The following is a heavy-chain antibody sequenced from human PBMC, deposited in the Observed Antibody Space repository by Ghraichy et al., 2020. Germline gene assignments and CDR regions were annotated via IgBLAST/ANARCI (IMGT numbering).Heavy chain of an antibody. CDR1: GFTFSDYG. D-gene: IGHD1-14*01. J-gene: IGHJ4*02. V-gene: IGHV3-7*01. Sequence: GGSLRLSCAGSGFTFSDYGMSWVRQAPGKGLEWVAIIMQDGSEKNYVDSVKGRFTISRDNAKNSVYLQMTSLRDEDTAVYYCARWQTFARKWGQGTLVTVSP. CDR3: ARWQTFARK. CDR2: IMQDGSEK.